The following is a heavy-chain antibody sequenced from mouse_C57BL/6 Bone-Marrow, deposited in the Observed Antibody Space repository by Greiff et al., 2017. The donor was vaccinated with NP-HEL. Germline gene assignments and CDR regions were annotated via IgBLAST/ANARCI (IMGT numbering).Heavy chain of an antibody. CDR3: ARALWDGTWFAY. CDR1: GFTFSSYG. J-gene: IGHJ3*01. Sequence: EVHLVESGGDLVKPGGSLKLSCAASGFTFSSYGMSWVRQTPDKRLEWVATISSGGSYTYYPDSVKGRFTISRDTAKNTLYLQMSSLKSEDTAMYYCARALWDGTWFAYWGQGTLVTVSA. CDR2: ISSGGSYT. V-gene: IGHV5-6*01. D-gene: IGHD4-1*01.